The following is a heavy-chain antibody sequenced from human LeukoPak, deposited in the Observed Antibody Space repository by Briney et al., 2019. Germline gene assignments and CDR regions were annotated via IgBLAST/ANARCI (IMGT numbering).Heavy chain of an antibody. CDR2: INPNGGYT. D-gene: IGHD2-15*01. Sequence: ASVKVSCKASGYTFTGYYIHWVRQAPGQGLEWMGWINPNGGYTNYAQNFQGWVTMTRDTSISTAYMELRLLRSDDTAVYYCASGYSIEALDIWGQGTMVTVSS. J-gene: IGHJ3*02. CDR3: ASGYSIEALDI. V-gene: IGHV1-2*04. CDR1: GYTFTGYY.